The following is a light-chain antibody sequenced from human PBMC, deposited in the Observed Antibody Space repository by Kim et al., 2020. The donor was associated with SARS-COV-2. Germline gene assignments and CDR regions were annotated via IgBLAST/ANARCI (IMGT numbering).Light chain of an antibody. J-gene: IGKJ1*01. CDR2: GAS. Sequence: VSPGERATRSCRASQSVSRNLAWYKQKPGQAPRLLVYGASTRAAGVPAKFSGSGSGTEFTLTISRLQSEDFAVYYCQQYKNFPRTFGQGTKVDIK. CDR3: QQYKNFPRT. CDR1: QSVSRN. V-gene: IGKV3-15*01.